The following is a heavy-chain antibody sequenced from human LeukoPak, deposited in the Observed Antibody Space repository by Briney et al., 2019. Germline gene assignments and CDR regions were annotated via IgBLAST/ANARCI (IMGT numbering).Heavy chain of an antibody. CDR1: GGSISSYY. V-gene: IGHV4-4*07. CDR3: ARVTTVTNYYYYGMDV. J-gene: IGHJ6*02. Sequence: PSETLSLTCTVSGGSISSYYWSWIRQPAGKGLEWIGRIYTSGSTNYNPSLKSRVTMSVDTSKNQFSLKLSSVTAADTAVYYCARVTTVTNYYYYGMDVWGQGTTVTVSS. D-gene: IGHD4-4*01. CDR2: IYTSGST.